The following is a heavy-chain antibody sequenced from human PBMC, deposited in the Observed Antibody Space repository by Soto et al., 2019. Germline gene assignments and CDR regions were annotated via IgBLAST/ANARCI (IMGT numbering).Heavy chain of an antibody. Sequence: PSETLSLTCTVSGGSISSYYWSWIRQPPGKGLEWIGYIYYSGSTNYNPSLKSRVTISVDTSKNQFSLKLSSVTAADTAVYYCARVRATVTTGRSDYYYGMDVWGQGTTVTV. CDR2: IYYSGST. D-gene: IGHD4-4*01. CDR3: ARVRATVTTGRSDYYYGMDV. V-gene: IGHV4-59*01. J-gene: IGHJ6*02. CDR1: GGSISSYY.